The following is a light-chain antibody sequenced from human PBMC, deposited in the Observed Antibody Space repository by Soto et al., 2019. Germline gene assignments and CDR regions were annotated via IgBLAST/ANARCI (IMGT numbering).Light chain of an antibody. CDR1: SXDVGGSNY. CDR2: DVS. CDR3: SSYTSSSLYV. V-gene: IGLV2-14*01. J-gene: IGLJ1*01. Sequence: QSALTQPVSVSGSPGQSITISCTGTSXDVGGSNYVSWYQQLPGKAPKLMIYDVSDRPSGVSNRFSGSKSGNTASLTISGLQAEDEADYYCSSYTSSSLYVFGTGTKVNLL.